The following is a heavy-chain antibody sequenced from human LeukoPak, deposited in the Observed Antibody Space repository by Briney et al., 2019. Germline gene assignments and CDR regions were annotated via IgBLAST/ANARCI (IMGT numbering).Heavy chain of an antibody. D-gene: IGHD2-15*01. CDR3: ARQAPCSGGSCYYFDY. J-gene: IGHJ4*02. CDR2: IYYSGST. Sequence: SETLSLTCTASGGSISSYYWSWIRQPPGKGLEWIGYIYYSGSTNYNPSLKSRVTISVDTSKNQFSLKLSSVTAADTAVYYCARQAPCSGGSCYYFDYWGQGTLVTVSS. CDR1: GGSISSYY. V-gene: IGHV4-59*08.